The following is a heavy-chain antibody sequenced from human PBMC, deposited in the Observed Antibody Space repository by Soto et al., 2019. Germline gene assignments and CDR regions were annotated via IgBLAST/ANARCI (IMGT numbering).Heavy chain of an antibody. Sequence: ASVKVSCKASGYTFTSYGISWVRQAPGQGLEWMGWISAYNGETIYAQKFQGRVTMTEDTSTDTAYMELSSLRSEDTAVYYCATARWELLSDAFDIWGQGTMVTVSS. D-gene: IGHD1-26*01. J-gene: IGHJ3*02. CDR1: GYTFTSYG. CDR3: ATARWELLSDAFDI. V-gene: IGHV1-18*01. CDR2: ISAYNGET.